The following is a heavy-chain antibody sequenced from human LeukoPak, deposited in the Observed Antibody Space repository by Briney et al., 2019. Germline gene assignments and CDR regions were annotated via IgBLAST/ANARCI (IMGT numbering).Heavy chain of an antibody. Sequence: GGSLRLSCAASGFTFSSYAMSWVRQAPGKGLEWVSAISGSGGSTYYADSVKGRFTISRDNSKNTLYLQMNSLRAEDTAVYCCARDSGTAAATYYYYAMDVWGQGTTVTVSS. CDR1: GFTFSSYA. D-gene: IGHD3-10*01. CDR2: ISGSGGST. J-gene: IGHJ6*02. CDR3: ARDSGTAAATYYYYAMDV. V-gene: IGHV3-23*01.